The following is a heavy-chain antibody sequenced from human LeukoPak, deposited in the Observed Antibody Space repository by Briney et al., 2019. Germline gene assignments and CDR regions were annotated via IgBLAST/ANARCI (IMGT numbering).Heavy chain of an antibody. J-gene: IGHJ4*02. Sequence: PSETLFLTCTVSGGSIGSSSYYWGWIRQPPGKGLEWIGSIYYSGRTYYTPSLKSRVTISVDTSKNQFSLNLSSVTAADTAVYYCARRGGSYYADYWGQGTLVTVSS. CDR1: GGSIGSSSYY. V-gene: IGHV4-39*01. CDR3: ARRGGSYYADY. CDR2: IYYSGRT. D-gene: IGHD1-26*01.